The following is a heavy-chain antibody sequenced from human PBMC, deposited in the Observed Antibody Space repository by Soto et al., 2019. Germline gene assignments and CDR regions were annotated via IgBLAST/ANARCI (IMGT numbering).Heavy chain of an antibody. J-gene: IGHJ6*02. V-gene: IGHV1-69*13. CDR2: IIPIFGTA. D-gene: IGHD6-6*01. CDR3: ARGRPAIAALYYYGMDV. Sequence: VASVKVSCKASGGTFSSYAISWVRQAPGQGLEWMGGIIPIFGTANYAQKFQGRVTITADESTSTAYMELSSLRSEDTAVYYCARGRPAIAALYYYGMDVWGRGTTVTVSS. CDR1: GGTFSSYA.